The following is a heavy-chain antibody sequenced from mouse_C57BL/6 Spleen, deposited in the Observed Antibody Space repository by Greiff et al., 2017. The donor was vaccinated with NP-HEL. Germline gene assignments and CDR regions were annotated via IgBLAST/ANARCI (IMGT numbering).Heavy chain of an antibody. D-gene: IGHD4-1*01. CDR3: ARSQANWDVYFDY. V-gene: IGHV1-72*01. J-gene: IGHJ2*01. CDR1: GYTFTSYW. Sequence: QVQLKESGAELVKPGASVKLSCKASGYTFTSYWMHWVKQRPGRGLEWIGRIDPNSGGTKYNEKFKSKATLTVDKPSSTAYMQLSSLTSEDSAVYYCARSQANWDVYFDYWGQGTTLTVSS. CDR2: IDPNSGGT.